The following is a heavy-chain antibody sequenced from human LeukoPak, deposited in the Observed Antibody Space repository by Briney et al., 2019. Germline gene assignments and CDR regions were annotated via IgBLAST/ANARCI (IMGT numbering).Heavy chain of an antibody. Sequence: PGRSLRLSCAASGFTFDDYAMHWVRQAPGKGLEWVSGISWNSGSIGYADSVKGRFTISRDNAKNSLYLQMNGLRAEDTALYYCAKGSYYYDSSGYDYWGQGTLVTVSS. V-gene: IGHV3-9*01. J-gene: IGHJ4*02. CDR1: GFTFDDYA. CDR2: ISWNSGSI. CDR3: AKGSYYYDSSGYDY. D-gene: IGHD3-22*01.